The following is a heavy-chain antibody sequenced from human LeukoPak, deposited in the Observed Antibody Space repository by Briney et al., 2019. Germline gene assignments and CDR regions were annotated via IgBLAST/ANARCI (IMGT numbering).Heavy chain of an antibody. CDR1: GFTFSDSG. Sequence: GGSLRLSCAASGFTFSDSGMHWVRQAPGRGLEWVAIIWYDGSDKYYAESVKGRFTISRDNSKNTLYLQMNSLRAEDTAVYYCAKGGITPDYWGQGTLVAVSA. D-gene: IGHD4-23*01. CDR3: AKGGITPDY. J-gene: IGHJ4*02. V-gene: IGHV3-33*06. CDR2: IWYDGSDK.